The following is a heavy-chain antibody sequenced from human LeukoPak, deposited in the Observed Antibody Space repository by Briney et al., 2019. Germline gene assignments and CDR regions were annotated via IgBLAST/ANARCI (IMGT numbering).Heavy chain of an antibody. V-gene: IGHV4-59*01. Sequence: PSETLSLTCTVSGGSISSYYWSWIRQPPGKGLEWIGYIYYSGSTNYNPSLKSRVTISVDTSKNQFSLKLSSVTAADMAVYYCARGRYYYDSSGYHYSFDYWGQGTLVTVSS. J-gene: IGHJ4*02. D-gene: IGHD3-22*01. CDR2: IYYSGST. CDR1: GGSISSYY. CDR3: ARGRYYYDSSGYHYSFDY.